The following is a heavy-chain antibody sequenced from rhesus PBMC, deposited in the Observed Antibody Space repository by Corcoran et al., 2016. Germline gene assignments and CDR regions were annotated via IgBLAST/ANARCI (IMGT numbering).Heavy chain of an antibody. Sequence: QVQLQESGPGLVKPSETLSLTCAVSGGPISDTYYLNWIRHPPGKVQRLIGMIYGNTDNTEYDPYLKRRVTISKDTAKNQCFLNLISVTATDTAVYYCASREYSYSSDSGGQGVLVTVSS. V-gene: IGHV4S9*01. D-gene: IGHD5-12*01. CDR1: GGPISDTYY. J-gene: IGHJ4*01. CDR2: IYGNTDNT. CDR3: ASREYSYSSDS.